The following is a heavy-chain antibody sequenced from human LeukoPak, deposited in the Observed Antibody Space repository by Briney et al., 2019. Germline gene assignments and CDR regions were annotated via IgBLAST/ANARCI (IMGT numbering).Heavy chain of an antibody. Sequence: SETLSLTCTVSGGSISSSSYYWGWIRQPPGKGLEWIGSIYYSGSTNYNPSLKSRVTISVDTSKNQFSLKLSSVTAADTAVYYCAGCSSGYYPDYYYYMDVWGKGTTVTVSS. J-gene: IGHJ6*03. CDR3: AGCSSGYYPDYYYYMDV. CDR1: GGSISSSSYY. V-gene: IGHV4-39*07. CDR2: IYYSGST. D-gene: IGHD3-22*01.